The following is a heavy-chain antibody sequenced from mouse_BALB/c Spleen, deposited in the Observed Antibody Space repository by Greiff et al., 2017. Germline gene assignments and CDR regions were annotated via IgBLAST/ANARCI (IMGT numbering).Heavy chain of an antibody. J-gene: IGHJ4*01. CDR2: IYPGDGDT. CDR3: ARTFYYYGSPRGYAMDY. D-gene: IGHD1-1*01. CDR1: GYTFTSYW. Sequence: VQLVESGAELARPGASVKLSCKASGYTFTSYWMQWVKQRPGQGLEWIGAIYPGDGDTRYTQKFKGKATLTADKSSSTAYMQLSSLASEDSAVYYCARTFYYYGSPRGYAMDYWGQGTSVTVSS. V-gene: IGHV1-87*01.